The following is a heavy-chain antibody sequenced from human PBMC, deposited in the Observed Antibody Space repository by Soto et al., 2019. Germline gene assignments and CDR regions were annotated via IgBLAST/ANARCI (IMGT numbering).Heavy chain of an antibody. CDR2: INHSGST. CDR3: ERSRRYNYGMDV. J-gene: IGHJ6*02. Sequence: PWETLSLTCAVYGGSFSGYHWSWIRQPPGKGLEWIGEINHSGSTNYNPSLKSRVTISVDTSKNQFSLKLSSVTAADTAVYYCERSRRYNYGMDVWGQGTKVSVS. CDR1: GGSFSGYH. V-gene: IGHV4-34*01.